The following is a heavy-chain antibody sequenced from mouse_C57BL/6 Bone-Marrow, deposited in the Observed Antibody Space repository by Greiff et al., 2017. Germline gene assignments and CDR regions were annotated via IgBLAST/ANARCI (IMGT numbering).Heavy chain of an antibody. CDR1: GFTFSSYG. V-gene: IGHV5-6*01. Sequence: EVKLVESGGDLVKPGGSLKLSCAASGFTFSSYGMSWVRQTPDKRLEWVATTSSGGSYTYYPDSVKGRFTISRDTAKNTLYLQMSDVKSEDTAMYYCARTQLGAMDDWGQGTSVTVSS. CDR2: TSSGGSYT. J-gene: IGHJ4*01. CDR3: ARTQLGAMDD. D-gene: IGHD4-1*02.